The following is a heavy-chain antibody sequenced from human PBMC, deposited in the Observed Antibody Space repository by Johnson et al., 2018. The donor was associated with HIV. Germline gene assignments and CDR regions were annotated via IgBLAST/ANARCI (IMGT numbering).Heavy chain of an antibody. J-gene: IGHJ3*02. D-gene: IGHD3-22*01. V-gene: IGHV3-11*04. CDR2: ISSSGTSV. CDR1: GFTFSDYY. Sequence: QMLLVESGGGLVKPGGSLRLSCAASGFTFSDYYMSWIRQTPGKGLEWVSYISSSGTSVYYADFVKGRFSISRDNAKHSLYLQMNSLRAEDTAVYYCARDRGYWDAFDIWGQGTMVTVSS. CDR3: ARDRGYWDAFDI.